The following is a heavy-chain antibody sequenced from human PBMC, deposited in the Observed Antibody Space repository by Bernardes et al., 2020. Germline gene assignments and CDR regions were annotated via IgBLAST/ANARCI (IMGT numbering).Heavy chain of an antibody. CDR1: GYTFTNHY. CDR3: AREFAFGTEFDS. D-gene: IGHD3-16*01. CDR2: INPNGGST. J-gene: IGHJ4*02. V-gene: IGHV1-46*01. Sequence: ASVKVSCKASGYTFTNHYLHWVRQAPGQGLEWMGIINPNGGSTNYAQKFQGRVTMTRDTSTSTVNMELSSLRSEDTAVYYCAREFAFGTEFDSWGQGTLVTVSS.